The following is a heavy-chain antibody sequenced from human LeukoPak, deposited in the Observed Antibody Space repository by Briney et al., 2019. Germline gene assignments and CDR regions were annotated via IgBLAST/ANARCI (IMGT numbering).Heavy chain of an antibody. CDR3: ARDYEWLRF. V-gene: IGHV3-48*01. D-gene: IGHD5-12*01. CDR1: GFTFSSYS. Sequence: GGSLRLSCAASGFTFSSYSMNWVRQAPGKGLEWVSYISSSSSTIYCADSVKGRFTISRDNAKNSLYLQMNSLRAEATGVYYCARDYEWLRFWGQGTLVTVSS. J-gene: IGHJ4*02. CDR2: ISSSSSTI.